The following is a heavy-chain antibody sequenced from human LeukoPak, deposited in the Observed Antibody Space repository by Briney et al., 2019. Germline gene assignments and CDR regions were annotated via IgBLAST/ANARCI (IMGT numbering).Heavy chain of an antibody. CDR2: IYYSGST. Sequence: SETLSLTCTVSGGSISSNTHYWGWIRQPPGKGLEWIGSIYYSGSTYYNPSLKSRVTISVDTSKNQFSLKLSSVTAADTAVYYCARRGSSSSTLDYYFDYWGQGTQVTVSS. D-gene: IGHD6-6*01. V-gene: IGHV4-39*01. J-gene: IGHJ4*02. CDR1: GGSISSNTHY. CDR3: ARRGSSSSTLDYYFDY.